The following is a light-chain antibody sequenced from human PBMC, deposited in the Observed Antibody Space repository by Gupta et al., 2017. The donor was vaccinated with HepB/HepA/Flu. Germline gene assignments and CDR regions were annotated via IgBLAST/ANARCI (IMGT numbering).Light chain of an antibody. CDR3: NSETSSSNLVL. V-gene: IGLV2-14*03. CDR2: DVT. J-gene: IGLJ2*01. CDR1: SRDVGGYNY. Sequence: QSALTQPASVSGSPGQSIAISCTGPSRDVGGYNYVSWYQQHPGKAPKLIIFDVTNRPSGVADRFSGSKSGTTASLTISGLRAEDEADYYCNSETSSSNLVLFGGGTKLTVL.